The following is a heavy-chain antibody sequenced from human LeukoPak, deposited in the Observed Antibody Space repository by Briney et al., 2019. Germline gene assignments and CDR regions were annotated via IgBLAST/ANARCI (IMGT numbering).Heavy chain of an antibody. CDR3: ASPAKYCSSTSCEMTRFDY. Sequence: SVKVSCKASGGTFSSYAISWVRPAPGQGLAWMGGLIPIFGTANYAQKFQGRVTITTDESTSTAYMELSSLRSEDTAVYYCASPAKYCSSTSCEMTRFDYWGQETLVTVSS. D-gene: IGHD2-2*01. CDR2: LIPIFGTA. J-gene: IGHJ4*02. CDR1: GGTFSSYA. V-gene: IGHV1-69*05.